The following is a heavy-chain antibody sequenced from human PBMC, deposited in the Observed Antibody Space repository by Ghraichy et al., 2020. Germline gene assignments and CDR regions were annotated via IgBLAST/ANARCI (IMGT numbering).Heavy chain of an antibody. V-gene: IGHV3-7*01. J-gene: IGHJ3*02. CDR3: ARSAIYCSGSTCYRGAFDI. CDR1: GFTFSNYW. Sequence: GGSLRLSCAASGFTFSNYWMTWVRQAPGKGLEWVANIKKDEAERYYVDSVKGRFTVSRDNAENSLYLQMFSLRAEDSAVYYCARSAIYCSGSTCYRGAFDIWGQGTMVTVSS. CDR2: IKKDEAER. D-gene: IGHD2-2*02.